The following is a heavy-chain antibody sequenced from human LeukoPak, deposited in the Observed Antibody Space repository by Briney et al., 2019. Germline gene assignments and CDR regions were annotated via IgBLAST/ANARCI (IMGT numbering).Heavy chain of an antibody. CDR3: TRSDYGDY. J-gene: IGHJ4*03. CDR1: GITISRSW. Sequence: PGGSLDFSEAASGITISRSWMNWVRQAPGKGLVWVSRISNDGSRTSYADSVKDRFTIYRDNAKNTLYLQMNSLRAEDTAMYYCTRSDYGDYWG. D-gene: IGHD4-17*01. CDR2: ISNDGSRT. V-gene: IGHV3-74*01.